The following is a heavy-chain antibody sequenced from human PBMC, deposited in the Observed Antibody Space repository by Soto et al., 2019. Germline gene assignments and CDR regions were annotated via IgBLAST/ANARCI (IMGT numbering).Heavy chain of an antibody. Sequence: QVQLVQSGSEVKKPGASVKVSCKASGYTFTSYGVSWVRQAHGQGLGWIGWIREHNGNTNYAQKFQGRVTTTRDTSTTTADIALRSLRSDDTAMYYCARHIVLMVYASSLGRSGVDNGDYARFDYWCQGTLVTVSS. J-gene: IGHJ4*02. V-gene: IGHV1-18*04. CDR3: ARHIVLMVYASSLGRSGVDNGDYARFDY. CDR1: GYTFTSYG. D-gene: IGHD2-8*01. CDR2: IREHNGNT.